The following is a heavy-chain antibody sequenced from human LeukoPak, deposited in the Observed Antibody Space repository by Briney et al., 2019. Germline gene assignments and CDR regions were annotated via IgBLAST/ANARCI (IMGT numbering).Heavy chain of an antibody. Sequence: SVKVSCKASGGTFSSYAISWVRQAPGQGLEWMGGIIPIFGTANNAQKFQGRVTITADESTSTAYMELSSLRSEDTAVYYCARDQYSSSSLDYWGQGTLVTVSS. J-gene: IGHJ4*02. V-gene: IGHV1-69*13. CDR1: GGTFSSYA. D-gene: IGHD6-6*01. CDR3: ARDQYSSSSLDY. CDR2: IIPIFGTA.